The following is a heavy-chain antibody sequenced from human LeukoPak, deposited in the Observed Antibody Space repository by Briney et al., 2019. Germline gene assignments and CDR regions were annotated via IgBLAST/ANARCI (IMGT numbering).Heavy chain of an antibody. CDR1: GVSISSYY. V-gene: IGHV4-59*13. CDR2: IYYSGST. J-gene: IGHJ4*02. D-gene: IGHD3-22*01. CDR3: ARDGLDDSSGYYSFSFDY. Sequence: SETLSLTCTVSGVSISSYYWSWIRQPPGKGLEWIGYIYYSGSTNYNPSLKSRVTISVDTSKDQFSLKLSSVTAADTAVYYCARDGLDDSSGYYSFSFDYWGQGTLVTVSS.